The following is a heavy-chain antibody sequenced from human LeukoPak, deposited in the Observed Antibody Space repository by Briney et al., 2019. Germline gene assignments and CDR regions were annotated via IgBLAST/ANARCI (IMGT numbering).Heavy chain of an antibody. Sequence: SGTLSLTCGVSGGSVTSTNWWTWVRQPPGKGLEWIGEVHLDGRTNYNPSLKSRLTISVDLSENHISLKLTSVTAADTAVYYCAREGGFFRPLDYSGQGTLATVSS. V-gene: IGHV4-4*02. J-gene: IGHJ4*02. CDR3: AREGGFFRPLDY. CDR1: GGSVTSTNW. CDR2: VHLDGRT. D-gene: IGHD3-3*01.